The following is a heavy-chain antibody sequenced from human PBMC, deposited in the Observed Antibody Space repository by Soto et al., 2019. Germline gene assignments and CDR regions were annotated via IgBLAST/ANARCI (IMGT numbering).Heavy chain of an antibody. D-gene: IGHD4-17*01. Sequence: EVQLVQSGAEVKKPGESLRISCKGSGYSFTSYWISWVRQMPGKGLEWMGRIDPSDSYTNYSPSFQGHVTISADKSISTAYLQWSSLKASDTAMYYCARPNGDYGDRYYYYGMDVWGQGTTVTVSS. V-gene: IGHV5-10-1*03. CDR2: IDPSDSYT. J-gene: IGHJ6*02. CDR3: ARPNGDYGDRYYYYGMDV. CDR1: GYSFTSYW.